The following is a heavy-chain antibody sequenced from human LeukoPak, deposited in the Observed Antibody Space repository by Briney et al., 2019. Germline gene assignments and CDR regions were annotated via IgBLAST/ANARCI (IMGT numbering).Heavy chain of an antibody. V-gene: IGHV3-33*06. CDR3: AKDIQRGFDFTNSLDY. Sequence: GKSLRLSCVASGFTFTDYAMHWVRQAPGTGLEWVAVIWSDATNKYYADSVKGRFAISRDDSNNMVFLQMNSVRVEDTAVYYCAKDIQRGFDFTNSLDYWGQGTLVTVSS. CDR2: IWSDATNK. D-gene: IGHD3-9*01. CDR1: GFTFTDYA. J-gene: IGHJ4*02.